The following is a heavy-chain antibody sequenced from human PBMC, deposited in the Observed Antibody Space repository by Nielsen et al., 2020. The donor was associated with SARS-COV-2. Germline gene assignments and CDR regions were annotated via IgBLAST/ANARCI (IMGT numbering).Heavy chain of an antibody. J-gene: IGHJ4*02. CDR2: ISYEGSVK. V-gene: IGHV3-30*18. CDR1: GFNFNNYG. CDR3: AKQGGVFHFRSSYYPAH. Sequence: GESLKISCAASGFNFNNYGMHWVRQAPGKGLEWVAVISYEGSVKNYADSVKGRFTISRDSSQNTLYLQMNSLKVDDTAVYFCAKQGGVFHFRSSYYPAHWGQGTLVTVSS. D-gene: IGHD3-3*02.